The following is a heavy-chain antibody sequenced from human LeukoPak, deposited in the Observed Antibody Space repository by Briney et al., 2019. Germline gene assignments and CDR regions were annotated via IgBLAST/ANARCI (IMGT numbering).Heavy chain of an antibody. V-gene: IGHV3-66*02. J-gene: IGHJ4*02. Sequence: GGSLRLSCAASGFTVSSNYMSWVRQAPGKGLEWVSVIYSGGSTYYADSVKGRFTISRDNSKNTLYLQMNSLRAEDTAVYYCARGKYDFWSGYYLDYRGQGTLVTVSS. CDR1: GFTVSSNY. CDR3: ARGKYDFWSGYYLDY. CDR2: IYSGGST. D-gene: IGHD3-3*01.